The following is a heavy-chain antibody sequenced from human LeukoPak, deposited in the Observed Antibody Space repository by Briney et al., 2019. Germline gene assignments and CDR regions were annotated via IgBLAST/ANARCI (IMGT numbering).Heavy chain of an antibody. J-gene: IGHJ3*02. CDR3: ARAQQPSVDTARGGVDAFDI. V-gene: IGHV1-46*01. CDR2: INPSGGST. D-gene: IGHD5-18*01. Sequence: GASVKVSCKASGYTFTSYYMHWVRQAPGQGLEWMGIINPSGGSTSYAQKFQGRVTMTRDTSTSTVYMELSSLRSEDTAVYYCARAQQPSVDTARGGVDAFDIWGQGTMVTVSS. CDR1: GYTFTSYY.